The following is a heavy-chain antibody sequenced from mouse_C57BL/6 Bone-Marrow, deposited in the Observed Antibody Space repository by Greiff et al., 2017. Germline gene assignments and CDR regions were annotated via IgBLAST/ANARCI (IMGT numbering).Heavy chain of an antibody. CDR1: GYTFTSYW. J-gene: IGHJ4*01. D-gene: IGHD1-1*01. CDR3: ARFYGSSYYAMDY. Sequence: QVQLQQPGTELVKPGASVTLSCKASGYTFTSYWMHWVKQRPGQGLEWIGNINPSNGGTNYNEKFKSKATLTVDRSSSTDYMQLSSLTSEDSAVYYCARFYGSSYYAMDYWGQGTSVTVSS. CDR2: INPSNGGT. V-gene: IGHV1-53*01.